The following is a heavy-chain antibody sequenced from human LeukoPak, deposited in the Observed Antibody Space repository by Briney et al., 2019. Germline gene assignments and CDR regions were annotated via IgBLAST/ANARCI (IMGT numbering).Heavy chain of an antibody. CDR1: GGSISSYY. J-gene: IGHJ6*02. CDR3: ASLRAPYGMDV. Sequence: SETLSLTCTVSGGSISSYYWSWIRQPPGKGLEWIGYIYYSGSTNYNPSLKSRVTISVDTSKNQFSLKLSSVTAADTAVYYCASLRAPYGMDVWGQGTTVTASS. CDR2: IYYSGST. V-gene: IGHV4-59*01.